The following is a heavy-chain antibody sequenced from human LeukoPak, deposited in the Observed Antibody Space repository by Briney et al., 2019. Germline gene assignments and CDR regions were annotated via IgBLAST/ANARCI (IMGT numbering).Heavy chain of an antibody. D-gene: IGHD3-22*01. V-gene: IGHV3-48*03. J-gene: IGHJ4*02. CDR1: GFTFSSYE. Sequence: GGSLRLSCAASGFTFSSYEMNWVRQAPGKGLEWVSYISSSGSTIYYADSVKGRFTTSRDNAKNSLYLQMNSLRAEDTAVYYCARTIPYDSSGPSGYWGQGTLVTVSS. CDR2: ISSSGSTI. CDR3: ARTIPYDSSGPSGY.